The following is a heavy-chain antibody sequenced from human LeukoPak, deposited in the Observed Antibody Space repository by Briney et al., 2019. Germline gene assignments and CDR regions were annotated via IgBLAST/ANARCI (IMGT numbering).Heavy chain of an antibody. D-gene: IGHD2-2*01. Sequence: ASVKVSCKASGYTFTGYYMHWVRQAPGQGPEWMGWINPNSGGTNYAQKFQGRVTMTRDTSISTAYMELSRLRSDDTAVYYCARDRYCSSTSCDAEYFQHWGQGTLVTVSS. CDR3: ARDRYCSSTSCDAEYFQH. J-gene: IGHJ1*01. CDR2: INPNSGGT. CDR1: GYTFTGYY. V-gene: IGHV1-2*02.